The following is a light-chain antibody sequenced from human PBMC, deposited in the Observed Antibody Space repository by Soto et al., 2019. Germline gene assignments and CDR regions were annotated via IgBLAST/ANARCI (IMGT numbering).Light chain of an antibody. V-gene: IGLV2-11*01. J-gene: IGLJ2*01. CDR1: SSDVGGYNY. CDR3: CSYAGSSYVV. CDR2: DVS. Sequence: QSALTQPRSVYGSSGQSVTISCTGTSSDVGGYNYVSWYQQHPGKAPKLMIYDVSKRPSGVPDRFSGSKSGNTASLTISGLQAEDEADYYCCSYAGSSYVVFGGGTKLTVL.